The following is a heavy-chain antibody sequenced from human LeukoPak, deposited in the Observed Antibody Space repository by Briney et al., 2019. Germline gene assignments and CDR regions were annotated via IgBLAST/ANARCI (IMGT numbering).Heavy chain of an antibody. V-gene: IGHV3-7*01. D-gene: IGHD3-9*01. CDR1: GFTFSSYW. CDR3: ARGTYDRGAPGTEYFDY. Sequence: SGGSLRLSCAASGFTFSSYWMSWVRQAPGKGLEWVANIKQDGSEKYYVDSVKGRFTISRDNAKNSLYLQMNSLRAEDTAVYYCARGTYDRGAPGTEYFDYWGQGTLVTVSS. CDR2: IKQDGSEK. J-gene: IGHJ4*02.